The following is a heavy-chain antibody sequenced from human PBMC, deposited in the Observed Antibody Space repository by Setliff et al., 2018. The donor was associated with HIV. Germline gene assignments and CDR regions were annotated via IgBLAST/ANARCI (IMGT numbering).Heavy chain of an antibody. V-gene: IGHV4-61*05. CDR1: GGSINRSNYY. J-gene: IGHJ4*01. Sequence: SETLSLTCTVPGGSINRSNYYWGWVRQPPGKGLEWIGYIYSSASTSYNPSLKSRVTISVDTSKNQFSLKLSSVTAADTAVYYCARLRYSVFDYWGHGTLVTVSS. CDR2: IYSSAST. CDR3: ARLRYSVFDY. D-gene: IGHD3-9*01.